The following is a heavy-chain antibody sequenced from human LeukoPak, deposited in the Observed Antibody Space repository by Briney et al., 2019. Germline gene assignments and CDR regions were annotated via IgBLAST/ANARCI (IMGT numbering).Heavy chain of an antibody. CDR1: GYSFSSDC. D-gene: IGHD2-15*01. CDR3: TRGCSGGSCSRDAMDV. Sequence: GESLKISCKASGYSFSSDCIAWVRQMPGKGREWMGIIFPIDSETTYSPSFQGQVNISADKSISTVYLQWSSLKASDTAMYYCTRGCSGGSCSRDAMDVWGQGTMVTVSS. CDR2: IFPIDSET. V-gene: IGHV5-51*01. J-gene: IGHJ6*02.